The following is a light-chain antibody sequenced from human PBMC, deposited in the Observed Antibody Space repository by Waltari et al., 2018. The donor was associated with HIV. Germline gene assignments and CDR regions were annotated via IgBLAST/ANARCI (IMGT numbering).Light chain of an antibody. CDR1: NIRAKN. J-gene: IGLJ2*01. V-gene: IGLV3-21*02. Sequence: SYVLTQPPSVSVAPGQTATITCGGNNIRAKNGHWYQQTPGQAPVLVVYDDTYRPSGIPDRFSGSNSGNTATLTISRVEDGDEADYYCQVWDGGSVHVIFGGGTKLTVL. CDR2: DDT. CDR3: QVWDGGSVHVI.